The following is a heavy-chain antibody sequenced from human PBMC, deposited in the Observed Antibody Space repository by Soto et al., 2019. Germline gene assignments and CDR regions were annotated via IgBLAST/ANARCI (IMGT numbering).Heavy chain of an antibody. CDR3: ARGRDRITIFGVVIMGPYYYYGMDV. D-gene: IGHD3-3*01. CDR2: INHSGST. J-gene: IGHJ6*02. V-gene: IGHV4-34*01. Sequence: SEPKPHRYAVYGGYFSGYYWSWILKPTGKGLEWIGEINHSGSTNYNPSLKSRVTISVDTSKNQFSLKLSSVTAADTAVYYCARGRDRITIFGVVIMGPYYYYGMDVWGQGTTVTVSS. CDR1: GGYFSGYY.